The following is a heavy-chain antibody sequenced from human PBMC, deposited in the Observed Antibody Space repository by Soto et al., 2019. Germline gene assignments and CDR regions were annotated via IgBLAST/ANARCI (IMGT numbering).Heavy chain of an antibody. CDR1: GFTLSNYA. V-gene: IGHV3-23*01. CDR3: AKTPPSRAHTSGWNDWFDP. Sequence: DVQLLESGGGLVQPGGSLRLTCAASGFTLSNYAMSWVRQAPGKGLEWVSVVSGHSRSIYYADSVRGRFTIYRDNSKNTLYLKMNSLRVEDTAVYHCAKTPPSRAHTSGWNDWFDPWGQGTLVTVSS. J-gene: IGHJ5*02. CDR2: VSGHSRSI. D-gene: IGHD6-19*01.